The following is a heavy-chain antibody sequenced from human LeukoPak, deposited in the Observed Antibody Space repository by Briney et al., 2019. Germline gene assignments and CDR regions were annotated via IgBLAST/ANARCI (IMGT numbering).Heavy chain of an antibody. Sequence: GGSLRLSCAASGFTFSNAWMSWVRQVPGKGLEWVSVISGSGGTTYYADSVKGRFTISRDSSKNTLYLQMNSPRAEDTAVYYCAKVSGGGLYYDGMDVWGQGTTVTVSS. CDR1: GFTFSNAW. J-gene: IGHJ6*02. CDR3: AKVSGGGLYYDGMDV. CDR2: ISGSGGTT. V-gene: IGHV3-23*01. D-gene: IGHD1-14*01.